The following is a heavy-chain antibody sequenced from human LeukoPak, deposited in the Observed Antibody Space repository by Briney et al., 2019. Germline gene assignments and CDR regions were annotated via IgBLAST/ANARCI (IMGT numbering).Heavy chain of an antibody. V-gene: IGHV5-51*01. CDR3: ARHPSASYYYFDY. J-gene: IGHJ4*02. Sequence: GESLKISCTASGYSFTSYWIGWVRQLPGKGLEWMGIIYPGDSDTRYSPSFQGQVTISADKSTSTAYLQWSSLKASDTAMYYCARHPSASYYYFDYWGQGTLVTVSS. D-gene: IGHD1-26*01. CDR1: GYSFTSYW. CDR2: IYPGDSDT.